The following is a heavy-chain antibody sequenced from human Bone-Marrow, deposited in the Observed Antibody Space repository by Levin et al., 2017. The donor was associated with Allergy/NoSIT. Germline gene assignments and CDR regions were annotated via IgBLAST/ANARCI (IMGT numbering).Heavy chain of an antibody. V-gene: IGHV4-34*01. D-gene: IGHD3-22*01. Sequence: PSETLSLTCAVYGGSFSGYYWSWIRQPPGKGLEWIGEINHSGSTNYNPSLKSRVTISVDTSKNQFSLKLSSVTAADTAVYYCARGPPNTITMIVVVIRNYFDYWGQGTLVTVSS. CDR3: ARGPPNTITMIVVVIRNYFDY. CDR1: GGSFSGYY. J-gene: IGHJ4*02. CDR2: INHSGST.